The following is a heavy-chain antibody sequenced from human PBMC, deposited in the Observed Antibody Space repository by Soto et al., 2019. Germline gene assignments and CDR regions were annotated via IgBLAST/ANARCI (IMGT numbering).Heavy chain of an antibody. CDR2: ISGSGGST. J-gene: IGHJ3*02. V-gene: IGHV3-23*01. CDR1: GFTFSSYA. CDR3: AKDRSPIRFLEWLSMTPAFDI. D-gene: IGHD3-3*01. Sequence: GGSLRLSCAASGFTFSSYAMSWVRQAPGKGLEWVSAISGSGGSTYYADSVKGRFTISRDNSKNTLYLQMNSLRAEDTAVYYCAKDRSPIRFLEWLSMTPAFDIWGQGTMVTVSS.